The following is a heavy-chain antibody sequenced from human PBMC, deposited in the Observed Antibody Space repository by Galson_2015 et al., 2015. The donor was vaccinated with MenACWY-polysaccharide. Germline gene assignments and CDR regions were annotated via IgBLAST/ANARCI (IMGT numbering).Heavy chain of an antibody. CDR2: ISYDGSNK. D-gene: IGHD6-13*01. CDR1: GFTFSSYA. V-gene: IGHV3-30-3*01. CDR3: ARERLSSSWYSGYFQH. Sequence: SLRLSCAASGFTFSSYAMHWVRQAPGKGLEWVAVISYDGSNKYYADSVKGRFTISRDNSKNTLYLQMNSLRAEDTAVYYCARERLSSSWYSGYFQHWGQGTLVTVS. J-gene: IGHJ1*01.